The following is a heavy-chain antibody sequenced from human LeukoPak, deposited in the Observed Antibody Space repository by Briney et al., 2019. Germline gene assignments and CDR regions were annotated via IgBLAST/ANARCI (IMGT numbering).Heavy chain of an antibody. V-gene: IGHV3-23*01. D-gene: IGHD3-3*01. Sequence: PGGSPRLSCAASGFTFSSYAMSWVRQAPGKGLEWVSAISGSGGSTYYADSVKGRFTISRDNSKNTLYLQMNSLRTEDTAVYYCAKAGDYDFWSGYDAFDIWGQGTMVTVSS. J-gene: IGHJ3*02. CDR1: GFTFSSYA. CDR3: AKAGDYDFWSGYDAFDI. CDR2: ISGSGGST.